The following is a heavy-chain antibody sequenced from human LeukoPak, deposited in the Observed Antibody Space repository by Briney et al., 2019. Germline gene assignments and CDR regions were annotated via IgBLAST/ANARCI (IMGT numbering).Heavy chain of an antibody. D-gene: IGHD3-10*01. CDR3: AKDEGSGSYDY. V-gene: IGHV3-30*02. J-gene: IGHJ4*02. CDR2: IQYDGSNK. Sequence: GGSLRLSCAASGFTFSSYGMHWVRQAPGKGLEWVAFIQYDGSNKYYADSVKGRFTISRDNSKNTLYLQMNSLRAEDTAVYYCAKDEGSGSYDYWGQGTLVTVSS. CDR1: GFTFSSYG.